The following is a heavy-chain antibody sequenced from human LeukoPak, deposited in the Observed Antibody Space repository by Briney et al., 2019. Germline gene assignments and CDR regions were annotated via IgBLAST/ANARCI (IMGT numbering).Heavy chain of an antibody. J-gene: IGHJ6*03. V-gene: IGHV3-7*01. CDR1: GFTFSSYW. D-gene: IGHD2-2*02. CDR2: IKQDGSEK. Sequence: GGSLRLSCAASGFTFSSYWMSWVRQAPGKGLEWVANIKQDGSEKYYVDSVKGRFTISRDNAKNSLYLQMNSLRAEDTAVYYCARDDIVVVPAAIHGYYYYYMDVWGKGTTVTVSS. CDR3: ARDDIVVVPAAIHGYYYYYMDV.